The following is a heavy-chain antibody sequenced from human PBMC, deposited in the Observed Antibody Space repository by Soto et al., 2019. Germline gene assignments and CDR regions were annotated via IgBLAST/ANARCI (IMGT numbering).Heavy chain of an antibody. CDR3: ATHREGATYYFDY. V-gene: IGHV5-51*01. J-gene: IGHJ4*02. Sequence: GESLKISCKGSGYYFPSYWIGWVRQMPGKGLEWMGIFYPGDSDTRYSPSFQERVTITRDMSSGTAYLELSSLRSEDTAVYYCATHREGATYYFDYWGQGTLVTVSS. CDR1: GYYFPSYW. D-gene: IGHD1-26*01. CDR2: FYPGDSDT.